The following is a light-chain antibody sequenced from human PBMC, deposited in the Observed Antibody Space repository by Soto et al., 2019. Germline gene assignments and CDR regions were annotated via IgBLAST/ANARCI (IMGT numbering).Light chain of an antibody. Sequence: EIVMTQSPATLSVSPGERATLSCRASQFIAENLAWYQHIPGQAPRLLIYGASTRATGIPARFSGSVSGTEFTLTISSLQSEDFAVYYCQQYNNGSPWTFGQGTKVEIK. J-gene: IGKJ1*01. CDR1: QFIAEN. CDR2: GAS. V-gene: IGKV3-15*01. CDR3: QQYNNGSPWT.